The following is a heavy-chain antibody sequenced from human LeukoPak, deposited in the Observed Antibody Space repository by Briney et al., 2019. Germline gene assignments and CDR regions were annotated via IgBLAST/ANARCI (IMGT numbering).Heavy chain of an antibody. D-gene: IGHD3-10*01. CDR1: GYTFTSYG. V-gene: IGHV1-18*04. J-gene: IGHJ6*04. Sequence: ASVKVSCKASGYTFTSYGISWVRQAPGQGLEWMGWISAYNGNTNYAQKLQGRVTMTTDTSTSTAYMEPRSLRSDDTAVYYCARDHEFGETDSVYYGMDVWGKGTTVTVSS. CDR3: ARDHEFGETDSVYYGMDV. CDR2: ISAYNGNT.